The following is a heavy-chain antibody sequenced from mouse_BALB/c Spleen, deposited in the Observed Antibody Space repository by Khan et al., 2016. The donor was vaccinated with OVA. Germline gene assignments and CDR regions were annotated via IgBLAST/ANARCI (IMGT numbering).Heavy chain of an antibody. CDR2: INTHSGVP. J-gene: IGHJ4*01. Sequence: QVQLVQSGPELKKPGETVRISCKASGYTFTTAGIQWVQKMPGKGLKWIGWINTHSGVPKYAEDFKGRFAFSLEISVNTAYLQITNLKTEDTATYVCARVGAAYYRNDGGAMEYWGQGTSVTVSS. D-gene: IGHD2-14*01. V-gene: IGHV9-4*02. CDR3: ARVGAAYYRNDGGAMEY. CDR1: GYTFTTAG.